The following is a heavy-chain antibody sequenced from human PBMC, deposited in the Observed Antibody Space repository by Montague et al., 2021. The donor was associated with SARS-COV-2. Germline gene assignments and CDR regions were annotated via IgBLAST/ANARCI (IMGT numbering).Heavy chain of an antibody. CDR2: INRSGSG. CDR3: ARGQIFSTLRRARGWEDWFDS. D-gene: IGHD3-22*01. V-gene: IGHV4-34*01. Sequence: SETLSLTCVVYGTSFSDYYWNWIRQSPGKALEWIGGINRSGSGNVSPSLKSRGTISIDTSRNQVTLNLKFVTAADTAVYYCARGQIFSTLRRARGWEDWFDSWGQGTPVTVSS. J-gene: IGHJ5*01. CDR1: GTSFSDYY.